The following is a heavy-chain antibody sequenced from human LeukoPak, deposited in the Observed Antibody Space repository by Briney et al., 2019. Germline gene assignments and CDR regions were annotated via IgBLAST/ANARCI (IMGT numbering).Heavy chain of an antibody. D-gene: IGHD1-26*01. CDR3: ARVGWADGVDY. V-gene: IGHV3-48*04. J-gene: IGHJ4*02. CDR2: ISSSGSTI. CDR1: GFTFSSYS. Sequence: GGSLRLSCAASGFTFSSYSMNWVRQAPGKGLEWVSYISSSGSTIYYADSVKGRFTISRDNAKNSLYLQMNSLRAEDTAVYYCARVGWADGVDYWGQGTLVTVSS.